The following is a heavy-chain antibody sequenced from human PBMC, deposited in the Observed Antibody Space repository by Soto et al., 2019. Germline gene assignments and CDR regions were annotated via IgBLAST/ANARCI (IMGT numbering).Heavy chain of an antibody. J-gene: IGHJ6*02. CDR3: ATVGEFDYNFCGCYYKGYYYYGMDV. CDR1: GLTFSSYA. V-gene: IGHV3-23*01. Sequence: EVQLLESGGGVVQPGGSLRLSCAASGLTFSSYAMSWVRQAPGKGLEWVSAISGSGGSTYYADSVKGRFTISRDNSKNTLYLQKNSLRAEETGLYDCATVGEFDYNFCGCYYKGYYYYGMDVWVRGTTVTVSS. CDR2: ISGSGGST. D-gene: IGHD3-3*01.